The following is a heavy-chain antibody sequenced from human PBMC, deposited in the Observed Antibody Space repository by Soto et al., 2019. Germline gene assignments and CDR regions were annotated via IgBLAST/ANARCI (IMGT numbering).Heavy chain of an antibody. CDR2: ISSSGSTK. CDR3: ASHYYDSSGYYGLDY. J-gene: IGHJ4*02. D-gene: IGHD3-22*01. V-gene: IGHV3-48*03. CDR1: GFTFSSYE. Sequence: GGSLRLSCAASGFTFSSYELNWVRQAPGKGLEWVSYISSSGSTKYYADSVKGRFTISRDNAKNSLYLQMNSLRAEDTAIYYCASHYYDSSGYYGLDYWGQGAPVTVSS.